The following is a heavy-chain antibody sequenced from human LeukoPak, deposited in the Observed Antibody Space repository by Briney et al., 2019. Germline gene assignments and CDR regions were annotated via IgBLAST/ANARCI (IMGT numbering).Heavy chain of an antibody. CDR1: GLTFSSYW. CDR2: IKQDGSEK. Sequence: PGGSLRLSCAASGLTFSSYWMSWVRQAPGKGLEWVANIKQDGSEKYYVDSVKGRFTISRDNAKNSLYLQMNSLRAEDTAVYYCAREGLDYWGQGTLVTVSS. D-gene: IGHD6-19*01. CDR3: AREGLDY. V-gene: IGHV3-7*01. J-gene: IGHJ4*02.